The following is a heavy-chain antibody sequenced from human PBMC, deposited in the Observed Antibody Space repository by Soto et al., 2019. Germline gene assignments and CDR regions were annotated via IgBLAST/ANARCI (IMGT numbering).Heavy chain of an antibody. CDR1: GFTFSSYS. J-gene: IGHJ6*03. V-gene: IGHV3-21*01. CDR3: ASFVGGYEDPPKNYYYYYMDV. CDR2: ISSSSSYI. D-gene: IGHD5-12*01. Sequence: GGSLRLSCAASGFTFSSYSMNWVRQAPGKGLEWVSSISSSSSYIYYADSVKGRFTISRDNAKNSLYLQMNSLRAEDTAVYYCASFVGGYEDPPKNYYYYYMDVWGKGTTVTVSS.